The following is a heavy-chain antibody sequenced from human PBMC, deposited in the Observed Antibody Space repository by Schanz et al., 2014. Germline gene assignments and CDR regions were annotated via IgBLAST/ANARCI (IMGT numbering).Heavy chain of an antibody. V-gene: IGHV3-21*01. CDR3: ARDEGRDGYNLAFDV. CDR1: GFTFSTYS. Sequence: EVQLVESGGGLVKPGGSLRLSCAASGFTFSTYSMNWVRQAPGEGLEWVSSISESSTYKYYADSVKGRFTISRDNAKNSLYLQMNSLRADDTAVYFCARDEGRDGYNLAFDVWGQGTLVTVSS. J-gene: IGHJ3*01. D-gene: IGHD2-21*01. CDR2: ISESSTYK.